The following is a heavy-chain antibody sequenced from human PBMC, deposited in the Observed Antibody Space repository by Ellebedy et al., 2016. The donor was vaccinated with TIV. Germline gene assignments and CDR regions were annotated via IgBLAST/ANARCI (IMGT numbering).Heavy chain of an antibody. CDR2: IIPIFGTA. CDR1: GGTFSSYA. CDR3: ARAGGLVPAAVDWFDP. J-gene: IGHJ5*02. D-gene: IGHD2-2*01. V-gene: IGHV1-69*13. Sequence: SVKVSXXASGGTFSSYAISWVRQAPGQGLEWMGGIIPIFGTANYAQKFQGRVTITADESTSTAYMELSSLRSEDTAVYYCARAGGLVPAAVDWFDPWGQGTLVTVSS.